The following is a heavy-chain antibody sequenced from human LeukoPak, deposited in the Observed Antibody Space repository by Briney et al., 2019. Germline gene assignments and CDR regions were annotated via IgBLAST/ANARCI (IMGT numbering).Heavy chain of an antibody. CDR3: AACTGGTCYHLKFDY. Sequence: SETLSLTCTVSGGSISSYYWSWIRQPPGKGLEWIGYIYYTGSTNYNPSLKSRATISVDTSKSQFSLKLTSVTAADTAMYYCAACTGGTCYHLKFDYWAREPWSPSPQ. J-gene: IGHJ4*02. D-gene: IGHD2-15*01. V-gene: IGHV4-59*01. CDR1: GGSISSYY. CDR2: IYYTGST.